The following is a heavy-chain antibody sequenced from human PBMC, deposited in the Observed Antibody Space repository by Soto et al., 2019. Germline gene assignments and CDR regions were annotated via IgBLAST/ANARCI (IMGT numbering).Heavy chain of an antibody. Sequence: QVQLVQSGAEVKKPGSSVKVSCKASGGTFSSYTISWVRQAPGQGPEWMGRIIPILGIANYAQKFQGRVTITADNPTSRAYMELSSLRTEDTAVYYCARDLADIVVVPAAMGEPGWFDPWGQGTLVTVSS. CDR3: ARDLADIVVVPAAMGEPGWFDP. V-gene: IGHV1-69*08. D-gene: IGHD2-2*01. J-gene: IGHJ5*02. CDR1: GGTFSSYT. CDR2: IIPILGIA.